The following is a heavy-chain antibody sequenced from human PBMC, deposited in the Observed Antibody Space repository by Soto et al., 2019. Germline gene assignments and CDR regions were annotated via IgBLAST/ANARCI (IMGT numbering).Heavy chain of an antibody. Sequence: GGSLRLSCAASGFTFSTYAMKWVRQAPGKGLEWVSLIGESGTPTYYADSMKGRFTISRDNSGNTLFLEMYSLRAEDTAVYYCAIYIPGVRYYGMDVWGQGTTVTVSS. D-gene: IGHD2-2*01. CDR2: IGESGTPT. CDR1: GFTFSTYA. J-gene: IGHJ6*02. CDR3: AIYIPGVRYYGMDV. V-gene: IGHV3-23*01.